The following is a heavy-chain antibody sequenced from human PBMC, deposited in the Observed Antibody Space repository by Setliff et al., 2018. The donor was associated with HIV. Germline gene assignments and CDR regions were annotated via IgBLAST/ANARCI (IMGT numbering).Heavy chain of an antibody. D-gene: IGHD3-9*01. J-gene: IGHJ4*02. CDR1: GGSLSGYY. Sequence: ETLSLTCAVYGGSLSGYYWSWIRQPPGKGLEWFGEINHSGSTNYNPSRKSRVTISVDTSKNQFSLKLSSATAADTAVYYCARKGAGYNTYYFDYWGQGALVTVSS. CDR2: INHSGST. V-gene: IGHV4-34*01. CDR3: ARKGAGYNTYYFDY.